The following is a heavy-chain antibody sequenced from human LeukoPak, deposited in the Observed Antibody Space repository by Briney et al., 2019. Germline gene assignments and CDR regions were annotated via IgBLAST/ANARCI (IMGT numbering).Heavy chain of an antibody. Sequence: ASVKVSCKASGDTFTSYGISWVRQAPGQGLEWMGRIIPIFGTANYAQKFQGRVTITTDESTSTAYMELSSLRSEDTAVYYCARDRLELGFDYWGQGTLVTVSS. D-gene: IGHD1-7*01. CDR2: IIPIFGTA. V-gene: IGHV1-69*05. J-gene: IGHJ4*02. CDR1: GDTFTSYG. CDR3: ARDRLELGFDY.